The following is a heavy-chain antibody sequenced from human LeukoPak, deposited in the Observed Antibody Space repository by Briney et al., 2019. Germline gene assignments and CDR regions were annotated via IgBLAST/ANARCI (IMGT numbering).Heavy chain of an antibody. CDR1: GYTFTGYY. J-gene: IGHJ4*02. V-gene: IGHV1-2*02. CDR3: ARDLIAAAGSNDDF. CDR2: INPNSGGT. Sequence: ASVKVSCKAAGYTFTGYYMHWVRQAPGQGLEGMGWINPNSGGTNYAQKFQGRVTMTRDTSISTAYMELSRLRSDDTAVYYCARDLIAAAGSNDDFWGQGTLVTVSS. D-gene: IGHD6-13*01.